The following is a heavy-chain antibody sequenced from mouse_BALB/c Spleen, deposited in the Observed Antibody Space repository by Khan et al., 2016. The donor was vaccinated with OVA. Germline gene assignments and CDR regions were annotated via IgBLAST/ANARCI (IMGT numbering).Heavy chain of an antibody. CDR3: ASGGYWYFDV. Sequence: QIQLVQSGPELKKPGETVKISCKASGYTFTNYGMNWVKQAPGKGLKWMGWINTYTKEPTYADDFKGRFAFSLETSASTAYLQISNLKNEDTATYFCASGGYWYFDVWGAGTTVTVSS. J-gene: IGHJ1*01. V-gene: IGHV9-3-1*01. CDR2: INTYTKEP. CDR1: GYTFTNYG. D-gene: IGHD1-1*02.